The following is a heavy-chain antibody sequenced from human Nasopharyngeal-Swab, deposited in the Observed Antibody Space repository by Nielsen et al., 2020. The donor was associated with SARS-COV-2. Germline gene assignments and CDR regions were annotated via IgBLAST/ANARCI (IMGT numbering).Heavy chain of an antibody. V-gene: IGHV3-33*01. J-gene: IGHJ4*02. CDR2: IWYDGSNK. D-gene: IGHD6-19*01. Sequence: GGSLRLSCAASGFTFSSYGMHWVRQAPGKGLEWVAVIWYDGSNKYYADSVKGRFTISRDNSKNTLYLQMNNLGAEDTAVYYCARDWPVAGTGDDYWGQGTLVTVSS. CDR1: GFTFSSYG. CDR3: ARDWPVAGTGDDY.